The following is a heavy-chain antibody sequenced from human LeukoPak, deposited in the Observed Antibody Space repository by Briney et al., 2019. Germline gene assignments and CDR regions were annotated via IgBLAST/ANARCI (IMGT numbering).Heavy chain of an antibody. CDR3: ARFGRSQGFDY. CDR1: GFTFSYFT. Sequence: GGSLRLSCTASGFTFSYFTMHWVRQAPGKGLEWVSSISNGGDYKRYAGSVRGRLTISSDNARHSMFLQMSSLRAEDAAVYYCARFGRSQGFDYWGQGTLVTVSS. D-gene: IGHD1-26*01. V-gene: IGHV3-21*01. CDR2: ISNGGDYK. J-gene: IGHJ4*02.